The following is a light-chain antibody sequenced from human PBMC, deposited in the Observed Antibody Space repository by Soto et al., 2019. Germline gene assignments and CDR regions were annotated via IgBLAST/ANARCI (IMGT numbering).Light chain of an antibody. V-gene: IGKV1-27*01. CDR3: QKFNAVPT. Sequence: DIQMTQSPSSLSASVGDRVTIACRASQAINNYLAWYQQKPGKVPTLLISAASTLQSGVRSRFSGSGSGTDFTLTISSLQPADVATYYCQKFNAVPTFGGGTKVEI. CDR2: AAS. J-gene: IGKJ4*01. CDR1: QAINNY.